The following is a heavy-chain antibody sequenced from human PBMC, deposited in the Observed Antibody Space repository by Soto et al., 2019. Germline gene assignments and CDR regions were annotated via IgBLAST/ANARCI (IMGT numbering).Heavy chain of an antibody. CDR1: GFTLSSYG. V-gene: IGHV3-30*03. CDR3: ARKPETGTTVPFDY. D-gene: IGHD1-1*01. Sequence: VGSLRLSCAASGFTLSSYGMHWVRQAPGKGLEWVAVISYDGSEKYHADSVKGRFTISRDNSKNTLYLQMNSLRAEDTAVYYCARKPETGTTVPFDYWGQGTLVTVS. J-gene: IGHJ4*02. CDR2: ISYDGSEK.